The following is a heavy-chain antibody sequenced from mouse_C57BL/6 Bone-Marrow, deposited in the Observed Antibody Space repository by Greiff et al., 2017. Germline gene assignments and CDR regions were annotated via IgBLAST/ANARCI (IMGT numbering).Heavy chain of an antibody. CDR1: GYTFTSYG. CDR2: LYPRSGNT. J-gene: IGHJ4*01. D-gene: IGHD2-3*01. V-gene: IGHV1-81*01. Sequence: VKLQQSGAELARPGASVTLSCKASGYTFTSYGISWVKQRTGQGLEWIGELYPRSGNTYYNEKFKGKATLTADKSSSTAYMELRSLTSEDSEVYFCARDDGYPLYYYAMDYWGQGTSVTVSS. CDR3: ARDDGYPLYYYAMDY.